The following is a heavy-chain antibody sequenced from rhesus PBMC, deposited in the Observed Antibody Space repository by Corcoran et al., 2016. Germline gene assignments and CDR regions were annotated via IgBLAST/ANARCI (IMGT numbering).Heavy chain of an antibody. V-gene: IGHV4-127*01. CDR3: ARKGVSSTLDY. D-gene: IGHD6-19*01. Sequence: QVQLQESGPGLVKPSETLSLTCAVSGYSISSGYGWSWIRQAPGKGLEWIGYIGGSSGSTNYNPSLKSRVTISKDTSKNQFSLKLSSVTAADTAVYYCARKGVSSTLDYWGQGVLVTVSS. J-gene: IGHJ4*01. CDR1: GYSISSGYG. CDR2: IGGSSGST.